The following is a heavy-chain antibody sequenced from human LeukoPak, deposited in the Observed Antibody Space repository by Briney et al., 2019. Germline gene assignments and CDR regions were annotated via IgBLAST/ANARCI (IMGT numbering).Heavy chain of an antibody. CDR3: ARDWGYYAFDI. CDR1: GFTFSIYW. V-gene: IGHV3-7*01. Sequence: GGSLRLSFAASGFTFSIYWMYGVREAPGKGLEGVASIKQDESEQYYGDSVKGRFAVSRDNAKNSLFLQMNSLRAEDTAVYYCARDWGYYAFDIWGQGTLVTVSS. CDR2: IKQDESEQ. D-gene: IGHD2-15*01. J-gene: IGHJ3*02.